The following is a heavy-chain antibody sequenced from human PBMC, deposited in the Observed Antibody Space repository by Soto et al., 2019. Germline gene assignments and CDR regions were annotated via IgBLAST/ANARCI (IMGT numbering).Heavy chain of an antibody. CDR3: AREGDVPYYYYGMDV. CDR1: GYTFTSYG. V-gene: IGHV1-18*01. Sequence: QVQLVQSGGEVKKPGASVTVSCKASGYTFTSYGISWVRQAPGQGLEWMGWISGYNGKTNYAQKVQDRVTMTTDTSTRTVYMELRSLRSDDTAVYYCAREGDVPYYYYGMDVWGQGTTVTVSS. D-gene: IGHD2-21*02. J-gene: IGHJ6*02. CDR2: ISGYNGKT.